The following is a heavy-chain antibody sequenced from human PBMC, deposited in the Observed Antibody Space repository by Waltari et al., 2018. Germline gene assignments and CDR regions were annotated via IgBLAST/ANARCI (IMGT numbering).Heavy chain of an antibody. CDR1: GDSMSEREW. CDR2: IHRSGRS. D-gene: IGHD2-15*01. Sequence: QLQLQQSGPGLVKPSESLSLTCAVSGDSMSEREWWGWVRQPPGKGLEWIGQIHRSGRSNYNPSLESRVTLSIDTSNKQFSLRLPSATAADTAVYYCARDRGRRLYLDSWGQGTLVTVSP. J-gene: IGHJ4*02. V-gene: IGHV4-4*02. CDR3: ARDRGRRLYLDS.